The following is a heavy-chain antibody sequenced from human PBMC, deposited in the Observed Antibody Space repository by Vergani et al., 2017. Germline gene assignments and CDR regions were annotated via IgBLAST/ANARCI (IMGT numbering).Heavy chain of an antibody. CDR3: ASAGTGVYYYGVDV. CDR1: GFTFTSSA. Sequence: QMQLVQSGPEVKKPGTSVKVSCKASGFTFTSSAMQWVRQARGQRLEWIGWIVVCSGNTNYAQKFQERGTITRDMSTSTAYMELGSLRSEDTAVYYCASAGTGVYYYGVDVWGQGTTVTVSS. V-gene: IGHV1-58*02. D-gene: IGHD2-8*02. CDR2: IVVCSGNT. J-gene: IGHJ6*02.